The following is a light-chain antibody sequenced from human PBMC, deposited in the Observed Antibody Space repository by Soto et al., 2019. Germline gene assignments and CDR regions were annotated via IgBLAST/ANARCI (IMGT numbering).Light chain of an antibody. J-gene: IGKJ1*01. CDR1: QNIISN. CDR3: QQYGSSGT. Sequence: LTQSRGTLSLSPGERAPLSCRASQNIISNLAWYQQEPGQAPRLLIYGASTRATGIPARFSGSGSGTEFTLTISRLEPEDFAVYYCQQYGSSGTFGQGTKVDIK. V-gene: IGKV3-20*01. CDR2: GAS.